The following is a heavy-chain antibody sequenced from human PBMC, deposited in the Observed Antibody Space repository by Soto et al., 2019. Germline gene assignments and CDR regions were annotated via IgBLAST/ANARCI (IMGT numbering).Heavy chain of an antibody. CDR2: MNPNSGNT. D-gene: IGHD3-3*01. V-gene: IGHV1-8*01. Sequence: ASVKVSCKASGYTFTSYDINWVRQATGQGLEWMGWMNPNSGNTGYAQKFQGRVTMTRNTSISTAYMELSSLRSEDTAVYYCARGETYDFWSGYYYYYYYMAVWGQGTTVTVSS. CDR3: ARGETYDFWSGYYYYYYYMAV. CDR1: GYTFTSYD. J-gene: IGHJ6*03.